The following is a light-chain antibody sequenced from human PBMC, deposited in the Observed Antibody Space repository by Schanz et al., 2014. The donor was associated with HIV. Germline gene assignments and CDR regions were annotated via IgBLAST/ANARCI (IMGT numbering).Light chain of an antibody. CDR2: QAS. CDR3: QQYNSYLYT. J-gene: IGKJ2*01. CDR1: QSINRW. V-gene: IGKV1-5*03. Sequence: DIQMTQSPSTLSTSVGDTVTITCRASQSINRWLAWYQQKPGKAPNLLIYQASTLETGVPSRFSGSGSGTEFTLTISSLQPDDFATYYCQQYNSYLYTFGQGTKLEIK.